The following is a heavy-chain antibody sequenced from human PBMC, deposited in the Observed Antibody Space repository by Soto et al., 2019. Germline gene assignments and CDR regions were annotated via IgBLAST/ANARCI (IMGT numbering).Heavy chain of an antibody. CDR2: VDHSGST. CDR3: ARREALSWKAGAPVD. Sequence: QVQLQESGPGLVKASGTLSLTCTVSGGSIITRNWWSWVRQPPGKGLEWIGEVDHSGSTNYNPSLQSRVTISRDMSKNKFCLELTPATTADTAVYYCARREALSWKAGAPVDWGQGTLVNVSS. D-gene: IGHD1-1*01. J-gene: IGHJ4*02. CDR1: GGSIITRNW. V-gene: IGHV4-4*02.